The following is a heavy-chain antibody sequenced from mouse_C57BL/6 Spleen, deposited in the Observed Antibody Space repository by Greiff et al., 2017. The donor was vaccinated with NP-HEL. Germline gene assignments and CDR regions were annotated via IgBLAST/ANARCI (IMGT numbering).Heavy chain of an antibody. CDR2: IDPSDSYT. CDR1: GYTFTSYW. V-gene: IGHV1-50*01. J-gene: IGHJ2*01. Sequence: QVQLQQSGAELVKPGASVKLSCKASGYTFTSYWMQWVKQRPGQGLEWIGEIDPSDSYTNYNQKFKGKATLTVDTSSSTAYMQLSSLTSEDSAVYYCARRHWDYFDYWGQGTTLTVSS. D-gene: IGHD4-1*01. CDR3: ARRHWDYFDY.